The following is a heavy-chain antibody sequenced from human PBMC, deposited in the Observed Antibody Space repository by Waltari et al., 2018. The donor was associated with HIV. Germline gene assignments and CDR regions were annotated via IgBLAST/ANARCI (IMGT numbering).Heavy chain of an antibody. CDR3: ARGRTGTTSGYYYYYGMDV. V-gene: IGHV3-74*01. J-gene: IGHJ6*02. D-gene: IGHD1-7*01. Sequence: EVQLVESGGGVVQPGGSMRLSCAAAGVILSTSWMHWVRQAPGKGLVWVSRIHSEGSLPSYADSVKGRFTISRDNAKNTLYLQMDSLRAEDTAVYYCARGRTGTTSGYYYYYGMDVWGQGTTVTVSS. CDR1: GVILSTSW. CDR2: IHSEGSLP.